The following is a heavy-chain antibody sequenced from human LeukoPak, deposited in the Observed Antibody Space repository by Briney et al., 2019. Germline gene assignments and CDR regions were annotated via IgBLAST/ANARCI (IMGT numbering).Heavy chain of an antibody. CDR3: ARVGEYSGSYCDY. Sequence: PGGSLRLSCAASGFTFSTYNMNWVRQAPGKGLEWVSYISSSSSTIHYADSVKGRITVSRDNAKNSLYLQMNSLRAEDTAVYYCARVGEYSGSYCDYWGQGTLVTVSS. CDR1: GFTFSTYN. CDR2: ISSSSSTI. J-gene: IGHJ4*02. D-gene: IGHD1-26*01. V-gene: IGHV3-48*01.